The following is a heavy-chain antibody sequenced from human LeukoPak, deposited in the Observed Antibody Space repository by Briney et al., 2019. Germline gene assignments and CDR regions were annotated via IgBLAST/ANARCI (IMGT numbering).Heavy chain of an antibody. CDR3: AGGNSMDV. D-gene: IGHD1/OR15-1a*01. V-gene: IGHV3-7*03. CDR1: GFPFSNSW. Sequence: PGGSLRLSCAVSGFPFSNSWMYWVRQAPGKGLEGVANINKDGGGISYVDSVKGRFIISRDNARNSLYLQMNSLRVEDTAVYFCAGGNSMDVWGKGTAVTVPS. J-gene: IGHJ6*04. CDR2: INKDGGGI.